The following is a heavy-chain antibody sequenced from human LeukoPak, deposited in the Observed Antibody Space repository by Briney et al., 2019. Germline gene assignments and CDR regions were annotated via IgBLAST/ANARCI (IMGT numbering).Heavy chain of an antibody. J-gene: IGHJ3*02. CDR1: GFTFSSYW. CDR3: TTVGMVYAQDAFDI. Sequence: GGSLRLSCAASGFTFSSYWMSWVRQAPGKGLEWVANIKQDGSEKYYVDSVKGRFTISRDNAKNSLYLQMNSLKTEDTAVYYCTTVGMVYAQDAFDIWGQGTMVTVSS. V-gene: IGHV3-7*03. D-gene: IGHD2-8*01. CDR2: IKQDGSEK.